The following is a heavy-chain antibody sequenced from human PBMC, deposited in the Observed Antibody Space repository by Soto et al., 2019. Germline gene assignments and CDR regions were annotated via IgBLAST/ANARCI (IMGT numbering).Heavy chain of an antibody. CDR3: ARKIRDYFFDY. CDR1: GYTFTDYY. V-gene: IGHV1-2*02. D-gene: IGHD2-21*02. J-gene: IGHJ4*02. Sequence: EASVKVSCKPSGYTFTDYYMHWVRQAPGQGLEWMGWINPSTGGTKYAEKFQGRVTMTRDTSISTAFLELSSLTSDDTAVYYCARKIRDYFFDYWGQGTQVTVPS. CDR2: INPSTGGT.